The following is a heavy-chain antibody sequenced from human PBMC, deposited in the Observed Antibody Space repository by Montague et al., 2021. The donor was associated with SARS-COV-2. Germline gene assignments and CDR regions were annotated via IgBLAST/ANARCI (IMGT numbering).Heavy chain of an antibody. CDR2: IYYSGST. D-gene: IGHD1-26*01. CDR1: GVSVTDYY. CDR3: GRLSSDIGGYFRFDP. J-gene: IGHJ5*02. Sequence: SETLSLTCTVSGVSVTDYYWSWIRQPPGKGLEWIGSIYYSGSTYYNPSLKSRVTISVDTPKNQFPLKLSTVTAADTAVYYCGRLSSDIGGYFRFDPWGQGTLVSVSS. V-gene: IGHV4-59*02.